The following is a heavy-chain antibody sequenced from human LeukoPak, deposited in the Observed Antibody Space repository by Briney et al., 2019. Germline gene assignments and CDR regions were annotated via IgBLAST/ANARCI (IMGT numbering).Heavy chain of an antibody. D-gene: IGHD4-23*01. CDR1: GFTFSSYE. V-gene: IGHV3-21*01. J-gene: IGHJ3*02. CDR3: ARGPAVATPRDAFDI. CDR2: ISSSSSYI. Sequence: GGSLRLSCAASGFTFSSYEMNWVRQAPGKGLEWVSSISSSSSYIYYADSVKGRFTISRDNAKNSLFLQMNSLRAEDTAVYYCARGPAVATPRDAFDIWGQGTMVTVSS.